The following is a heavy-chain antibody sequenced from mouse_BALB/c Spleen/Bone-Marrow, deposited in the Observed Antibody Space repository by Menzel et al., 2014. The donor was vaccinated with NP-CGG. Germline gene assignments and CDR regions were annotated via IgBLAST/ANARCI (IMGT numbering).Heavy chain of an antibody. J-gene: IGHJ4*01. CDR2: ISSGGSYT. Sequence: EVMLVESGGGLVKPGGSLKLSCAASGFTFNSYTMSWVRQTPEKRLEWVATISSGGSYTYYPDSVKGRFTISRDNAKNTLYLQMSSLKSEDTAMYYCTRYGKGNYDYAMDYWGQGTSVTVSS. CDR1: GFTFNSYT. CDR3: TRYGKGNYDYAMDY. D-gene: IGHD2-1*01. V-gene: IGHV5-6-4*01.